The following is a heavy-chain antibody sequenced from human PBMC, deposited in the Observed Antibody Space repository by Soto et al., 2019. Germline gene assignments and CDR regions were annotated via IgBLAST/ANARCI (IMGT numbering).Heavy chain of an antibody. CDR3: AKDLHSSSWYPLYYYYGMDV. J-gene: IGHJ6*02. CDR2: ISGSGGST. Sequence: PGGSLRLSCAASGFTFSSYAMGWVRQAPGKGLEWVSAISGSGGSTYYADSVKGRFTISRDNSKNTLYLQMNSLRAEDTAVYYCAKDLHSSSWYPLYYYYGMDVWGQGTTVTVSS. D-gene: IGHD6-13*01. V-gene: IGHV3-23*01. CDR1: GFTFSSYA.